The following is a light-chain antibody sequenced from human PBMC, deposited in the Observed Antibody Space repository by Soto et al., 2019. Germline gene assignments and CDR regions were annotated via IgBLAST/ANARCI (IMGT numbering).Light chain of an antibody. CDR1: QGIRND. CDR3: LQDYNLWT. CDR2: AAS. V-gene: IGKV1-6*01. Sequence: AIQMTQSPSSLSASVGDRVTITCRASQGIRNDLGWYQQKPGKAPKLLIYAASSLQSGVPSRFSGSGSGTDFTLTISSLQPEDFATYYCLQDYNLWTFGQGTKVEIK. J-gene: IGKJ1*01.